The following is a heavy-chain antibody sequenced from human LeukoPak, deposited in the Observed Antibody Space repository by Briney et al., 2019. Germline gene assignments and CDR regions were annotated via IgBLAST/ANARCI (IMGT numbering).Heavy chain of an antibody. V-gene: IGHV5-10-1*01. D-gene: IGHD3-22*01. Sequence: GESLKISCQTSGYTFIHYWISWVRQVPGKGLEWMGRIDPSDSYTNYGPPFQGHITISADRSLNTFYLQWSGLKASDTAMYFCARHGPTYFYDSSGVDVWGRGTMVIVSS. CDR3: ARHGPTYFYDSSGVDV. J-gene: IGHJ3*01. CDR2: IDPSDSYT. CDR1: GYTFIHYW.